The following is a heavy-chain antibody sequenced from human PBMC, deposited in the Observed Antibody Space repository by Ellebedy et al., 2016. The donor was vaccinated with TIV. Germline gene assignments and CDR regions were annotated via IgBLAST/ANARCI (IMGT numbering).Heavy chain of an antibody. CDR3: ARRGGYCSSTSCYEDY. D-gene: IGHD2-2*01. CDR2: IYPGDSDT. CDR1: GYSFTNYW. J-gene: IGHJ4*02. Sequence: GGSLRLSCQASGYSFTNYWIGWVRQMPEKGLEWMGIIYPGDSDTRYSPSFQGQVTISADKSISTAYLQWSSLKASDTAMYYCARRGGYCSSTSCYEDYWGQGTLVTVSS. V-gene: IGHV5-51*01.